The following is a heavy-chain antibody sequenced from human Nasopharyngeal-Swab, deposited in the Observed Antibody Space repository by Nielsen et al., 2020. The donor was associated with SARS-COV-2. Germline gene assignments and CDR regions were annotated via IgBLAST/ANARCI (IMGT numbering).Heavy chain of an antibody. D-gene: IGHD4-17*01. CDR3: ARGTLLVTVTYNWFDP. CDR1: GSSISSGYY. CDR2: IYHSGST. V-gene: IGHV4-38-2*02. Sequence: GSLRLSCTVSGSSISSGYYCGWIRQPPGKGLEWIGSIYHSGSTYYNPSLKSRVTISVDTSKNQFSLKLSSVTAADTAVYYCARGTLLVTVTYNWFDPWGQGTLVTVSS. J-gene: IGHJ5*01.